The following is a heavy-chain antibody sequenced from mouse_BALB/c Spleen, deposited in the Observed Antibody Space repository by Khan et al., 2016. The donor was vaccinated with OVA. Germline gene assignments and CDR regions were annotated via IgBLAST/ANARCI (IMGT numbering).Heavy chain of an antibody. V-gene: IGHV14-4*02. J-gene: IGHJ2*01. Sequence: EVQLKQSGAELVRSGASVKLSCTASGFNIKDYYMHWVKQRPEQGLEWIGWIDPENGDTEYAPKFQGKATMTADTSSNTAYLQLSSLTSEDTAVYYCNAGYFDYWGQGTTLTVSP. CDR2: IDPENGDT. CDR1: GFNIKDYY. CDR3: NAGYFDY.